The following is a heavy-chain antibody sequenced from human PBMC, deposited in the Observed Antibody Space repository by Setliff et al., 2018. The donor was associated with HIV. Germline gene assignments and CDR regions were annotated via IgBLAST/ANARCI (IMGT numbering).Heavy chain of an antibody. CDR1: GITFSSYA. V-gene: IGHV3-23*01. Sequence: SCKVSGITFSSYAMSWVRQAPGKGLEWVSAISGTGGTTNYADSVKGRFTISRDNSKNTLYLRMNSLRAEDTAVYYCANGADYFDYWGQGTLVTVSS. CDR3: ANGADYFDY. D-gene: IGHD3-16*01. CDR2: ISGTGGTT. J-gene: IGHJ4*02.